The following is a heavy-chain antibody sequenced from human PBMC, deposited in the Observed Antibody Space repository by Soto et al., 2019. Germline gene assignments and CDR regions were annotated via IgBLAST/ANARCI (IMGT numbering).Heavy chain of an antibody. J-gene: IGHJ6*03. CDR1: GGSISSYY. D-gene: IGHD6-6*01. CDR2: IYYSGST. V-gene: IGHV4-59*01. Sequence: SSETLSLTCTVSGGSISSYYWSWIRQPPGKGLEWIGYIYYSGSTNYNPSLKSRVTISVDTSKNQFSLKLSSVTAADTAVYYCARARRGNNYYYYMDVWGKGTTVTVSS. CDR3: ARARRGNNYYYYMDV.